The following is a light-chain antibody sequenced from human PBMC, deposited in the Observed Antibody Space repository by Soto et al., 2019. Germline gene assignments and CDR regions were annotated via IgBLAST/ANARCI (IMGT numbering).Light chain of an antibody. CDR1: SSDVGSYNL. CDR3: CSIAHGSTLV. V-gene: IGLV2-23*01. J-gene: IGLJ2*01. CDR2: EGT. Sequence: QSALTQPASVSGSPGQSITISCTGTSSDVGSYNLVSWHQHYPGKAPKLVIYEGTKRPSGVSIRFSGSKSGNTASLTISGLQTEDEAEYYCCSIAHGSTLVFGGGTKLTVL.